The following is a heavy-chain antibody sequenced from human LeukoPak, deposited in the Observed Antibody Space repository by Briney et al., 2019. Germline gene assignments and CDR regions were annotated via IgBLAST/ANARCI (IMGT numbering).Heavy chain of an antibody. D-gene: IGHD3-22*01. CDR2: IYYSGST. Sequence: PSETLSLTCTVSGGSISSHYWSWTRQPPEKGLEWIGYIYYSGSTNYNPSLKSRVTISVDTSKNQFSLKLSSVTAADTAVYYCARDVYDSSGGEAFDIWGQGTMVTVSS. CDR3: ARDVYDSSGGEAFDI. V-gene: IGHV4-59*11. CDR1: GGSISSHY. J-gene: IGHJ3*02.